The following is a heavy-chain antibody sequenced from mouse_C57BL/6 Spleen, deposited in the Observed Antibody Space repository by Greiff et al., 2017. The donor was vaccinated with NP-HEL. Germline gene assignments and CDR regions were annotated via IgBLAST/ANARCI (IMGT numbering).Heavy chain of an antibody. CDR2: IYPGSGST. Sequence: VQLQQSGAELVKPGASVKMSCKASGYTFTSYWITWVKQRPGQGLEWIGDIYPGSGSTNYNEKFKSKATLTVDTSSSTAYMQLSSLTSGDAAVYCCARSQTARGGRFAYWGQGTLVTVSA. J-gene: IGHJ3*01. D-gene: IGHD3-2*01. V-gene: IGHV1-55*01. CDR1: GYTFTSYW. CDR3: ARSQTARGGRFAY.